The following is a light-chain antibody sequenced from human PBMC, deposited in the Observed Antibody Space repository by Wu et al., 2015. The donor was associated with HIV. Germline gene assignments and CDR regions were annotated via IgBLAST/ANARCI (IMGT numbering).Light chain of an antibody. J-gene: IGKJ2*04. CDR3: QQRSNWPLCS. V-gene: IGKV3-11*01. Sequence: EIVLTQSPATLSLSPGERATLSCRASQSVSSYLAWYQQKPGQAPRLLIYDASNRATGIPARFSGSGSGTDFTLTISSLEPEDFAVYYCQQRSNWPLCSFGQGTKREDQT. CDR1: QSVSSY. CDR2: DAS.